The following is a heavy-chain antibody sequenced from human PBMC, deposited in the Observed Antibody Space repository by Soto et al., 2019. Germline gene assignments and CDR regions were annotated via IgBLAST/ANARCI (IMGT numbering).Heavy chain of an antibody. CDR1: GLTFGSRA. Sequence: GGSLRLSCVASGLTFGSRAMSWVRQAPGEGLQWVSTITDTGGDAKYADSVRGRFVISRDNSKKTLYLQMTSLTAEDSAMYFCARGSTDSYPGSRIFGFWGRGTLVTVSS. CDR3: ARGSTDSYPGSRIFGF. J-gene: IGHJ4*02. V-gene: IGHV3-23*01. CDR2: ITDTGGDA. D-gene: IGHD3-10*01.